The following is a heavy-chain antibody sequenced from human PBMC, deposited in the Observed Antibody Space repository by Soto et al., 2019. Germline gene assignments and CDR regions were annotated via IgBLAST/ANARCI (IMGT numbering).Heavy chain of an antibody. CDR1: GDSISNYY. CDR3: ARHLWVGSSWYLGAFDI. Sequence: SETLSLTCTVSGDSISNYYWSWIRQPPGKGLEWIGHIYYSGSTNYNPSLKSRVTISVDTSKNQFSLKLSSVTAADTAVYYWARHLWVGSSWYLGAFDIWGQGTMVTVSS. V-gene: IGHV4-59*08. D-gene: IGHD6-13*01. J-gene: IGHJ3*02. CDR2: IYYSGST.